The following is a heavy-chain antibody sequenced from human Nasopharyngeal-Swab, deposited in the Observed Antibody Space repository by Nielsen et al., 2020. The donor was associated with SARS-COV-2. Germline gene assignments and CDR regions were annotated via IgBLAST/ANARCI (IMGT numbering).Heavy chain of an antibody. Sequence: WIRQPPGKGLEWIGSIYYSGSTYYNPSLKSRVTISVDTSKNQFSLKLSSVTAADTAVYCCASQGSGSYYLLYYYYGMDVWGQGTTVTASS. V-gene: IGHV4-39*01. J-gene: IGHJ6*02. CDR2: IYYSGST. D-gene: IGHD1-26*01. CDR3: ASQGSGSYYLLYYYYGMDV.